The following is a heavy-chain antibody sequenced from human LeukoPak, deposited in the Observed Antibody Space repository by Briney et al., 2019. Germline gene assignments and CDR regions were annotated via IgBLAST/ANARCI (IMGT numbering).Heavy chain of an antibody. Sequence: GGSLRLSCAASGFTFSSYWMSWVRQAPGKGLEWVANIKQDGSGKYYVDSVKGRFTISRDNAKNSLYLQMNSLRAEDTAVYYCARNMVRGVILYYYYYYGMDVWGQGTTVTVSS. CDR3: ARNMVRGVILYYYYYYGMDV. J-gene: IGHJ6*02. CDR2: IKQDGSGK. D-gene: IGHD3-10*01. V-gene: IGHV3-7*01. CDR1: GFTFSSYW.